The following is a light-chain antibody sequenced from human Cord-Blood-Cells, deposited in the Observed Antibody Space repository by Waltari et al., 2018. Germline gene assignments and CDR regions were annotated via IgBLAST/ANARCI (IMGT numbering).Light chain of an antibody. CDR3: QAWDSSTYV. Sequence: SYELTQPPSVSVSPGQTASLTSSGDKLGVHDACWYQQNPGQSPLLVIYQDSKRPSGAPRRFSAYTAGKTATLTISVTQAMDDADYYCQAWDSSTYVFGTGTKVTVL. V-gene: IGLV3-1*01. J-gene: IGLJ1*01. CDR1: KLGVHD. CDR2: QDS.